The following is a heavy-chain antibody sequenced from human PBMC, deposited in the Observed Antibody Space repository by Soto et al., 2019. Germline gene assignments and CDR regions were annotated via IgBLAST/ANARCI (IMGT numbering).Heavy chain of an antibody. Sequence: EVQLLESGGALEHPGGSLRLSCEASGFAFSTYAMTWVRQAPGKGLEWVSVISGSGGSSYYAASVKGRFTISRDNSKNTLFLQMNGLRAEDTAVYYCAKVTKRAAAGRYEYYKYGMDVWGQGTTVTVSS. CDR1: GFAFSTYA. D-gene: IGHD6-13*01. V-gene: IGHV3-23*01. CDR3: AKVTKRAAAGRYEYYKYGMDV. J-gene: IGHJ6*02. CDR2: ISGSGGSS.